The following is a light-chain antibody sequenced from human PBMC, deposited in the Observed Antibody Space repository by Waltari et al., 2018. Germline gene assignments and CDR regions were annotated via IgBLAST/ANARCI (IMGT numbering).Light chain of an antibody. CDR1: NSNIGSNS. J-gene: IGLJ3*02. CDR2: SNN. V-gene: IGLV1-44*01. Sequence: QSVLTQPPSASGTPGQRVPISCSGSNSNIGSNSVNWYQQLPGTAPKRLIDSNNQRPSGVPDRFSGSKSGTSASLAISGLQSEEEADYYCGGWDDSLNGWVFGGGTKVTVL. CDR3: GGWDDSLNGWV.